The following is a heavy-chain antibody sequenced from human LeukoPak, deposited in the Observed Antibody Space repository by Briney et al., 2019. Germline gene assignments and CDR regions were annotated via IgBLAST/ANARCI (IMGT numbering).Heavy chain of an antibody. Sequence: GASVTVSCTASVYTVTSYAMHWVCQAPGQRLEWMGWINAGNGNTKYSQKFQGRVTITRDTSASTAYMELSGLRSEDTAVYYCARDRSAVWGQGTLVTVPS. J-gene: IGHJ4*02. CDR3: ARDRSAV. V-gene: IGHV1-3*01. CDR1: VYTVTSYA. D-gene: IGHD3-10*01. CDR2: INAGNGNT.